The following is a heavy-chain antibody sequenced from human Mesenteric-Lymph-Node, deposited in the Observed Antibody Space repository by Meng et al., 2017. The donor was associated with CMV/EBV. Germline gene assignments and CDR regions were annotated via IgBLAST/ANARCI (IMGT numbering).Heavy chain of an antibody. J-gene: IGHJ4*02. V-gene: IGHV1-8*01. CDR3: ARSVGYPANY. CDR1: AYTCTSDD. D-gene: IGHD3-16*02. CDR2: MNPNSGNT. Sequence: SCQYSAYTCTSDDLHWVRQAKGQGLEWMGWMNPNSGNTGYAQKFQGRVTMTRNTSISTAYMELSSLRSEDTAVYYCARSVGYPANYWGQGTLVTVSS.